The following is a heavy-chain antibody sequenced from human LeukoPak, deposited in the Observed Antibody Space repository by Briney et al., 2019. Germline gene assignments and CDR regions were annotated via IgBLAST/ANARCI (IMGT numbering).Heavy chain of an antibody. Sequence: PGGSLRLSCAAFGFTFSSYEMNWVRQAPGKGLEWVSYISSSGSTIYYADSVKGRFTISRDNAKNSLYLQMNSLRAEDTAVYYCARDLGWFGELLPGFDYWGQGTLVTVSS. V-gene: IGHV3-48*03. CDR2: ISSSGSTI. CDR1: GFTFSSYE. CDR3: ARDLGWFGELLPGFDY. D-gene: IGHD3-10*01. J-gene: IGHJ4*02.